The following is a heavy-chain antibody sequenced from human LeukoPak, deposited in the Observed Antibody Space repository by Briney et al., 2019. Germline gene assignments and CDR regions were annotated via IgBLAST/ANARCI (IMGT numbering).Heavy chain of an antibody. CDR1: GFTFSSYE. Sequence: GGSLRLSCVASGFTFSSYEMNWVRQAPGKGLEWVSYLSNSGSTIYYADSVKGRFTISRDNAKNSLYLQMNSLRAEDTAVYYCAELGITMIGGVWGKGTTVTISS. CDR2: LSNSGSTI. V-gene: IGHV3-48*03. D-gene: IGHD3-10*02. CDR3: AELGITMIGGV. J-gene: IGHJ6*04.